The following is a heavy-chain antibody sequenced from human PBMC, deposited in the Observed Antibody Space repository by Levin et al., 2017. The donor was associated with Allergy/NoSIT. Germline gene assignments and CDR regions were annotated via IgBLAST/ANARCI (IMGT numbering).Heavy chain of an antibody. J-gene: IGHJ6*02. CDR3: ARCIVVVPAAISYYYYYGMDV. Sequence: GESLKISCKASGYTFTSYGISWVRQAPGQGLEWMGWISAYNGNTNYAQKLQGRVTMTTDTSTSTAYMELRSLRSDDTAVYYCARCIVVVPAAISYYYYYGMDVWGQGTTVTVSS. CDR1: GYTFTSYG. CDR2: ISAYNGNT. V-gene: IGHV1-18*01. D-gene: IGHD2-2*01.